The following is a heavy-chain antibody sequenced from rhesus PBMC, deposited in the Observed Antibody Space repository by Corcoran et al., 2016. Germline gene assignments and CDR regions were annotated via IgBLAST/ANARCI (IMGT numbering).Heavy chain of an antibody. CDR2: IGGSSGST. V-gene: IGHV4-165*02. J-gene: IGHJ6*01. Sequence: QVQLQESGPGLVKPSETLSLTCAVSGGSISGYYWTWIRQPPGKGLEWIGGIGGSSGSTYYNPSLKRRVTISADTPKNQFSRKLTAMTAADTAVYYCGRHPYPFGGLDSWGQGVVVTVAS. CDR3: GRHPYPFGGLDS. CDR1: GGSISGYY.